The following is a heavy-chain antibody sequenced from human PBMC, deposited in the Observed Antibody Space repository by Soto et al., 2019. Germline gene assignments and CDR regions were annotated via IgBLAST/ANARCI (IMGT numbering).Heavy chain of an antibody. V-gene: IGHV3-23*01. CDR2: ISGSGDNT. J-gene: IGHJ4*02. CDR3: AKDMVHCTGTRCARYFEK. D-gene: IGHD2-8*02. CDR1: KFTFSTYA. Sequence: EVQLLESGGGLVQRGGSLRLSCAASKFTFSTYAMTWVRQAPGKGLEWVSDISGSGDNTYYADSVKGRFTISRDNSKSSLYRQMNSLRAEDTAVYYCAKDMVHCTGTRCARYFEKWGRGTLVTVAS.